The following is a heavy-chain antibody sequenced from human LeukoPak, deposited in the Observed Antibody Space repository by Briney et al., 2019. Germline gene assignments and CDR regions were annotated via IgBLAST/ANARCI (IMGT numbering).Heavy chain of an antibody. V-gene: IGHV3-48*04. CDR3: ARDRDYYDSSGYAPS. J-gene: IGHJ5*02. CDR2: ISSSSSTI. CDR1: GFTFSSYS. Sequence: GGSLRLSCAASGFTFSSYSMNWVRQAPGKGLEWVSYISSSSSTIYYADSVKGRFTISRDNAKNSLYLQMNSLRAEDTAVYYCARDRDYYDSSGYAPSWGQGALVTVSS. D-gene: IGHD3-22*01.